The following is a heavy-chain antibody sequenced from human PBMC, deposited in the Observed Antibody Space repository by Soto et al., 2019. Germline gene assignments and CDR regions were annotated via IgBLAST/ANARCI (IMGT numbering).Heavy chain of an antibody. V-gene: IGHV3-30-3*01. CDR3: ARSQQTTVTSPLADS. J-gene: IGHJ5*02. D-gene: IGHD4-17*01. CDR1: GFTFSSYA. CDR2: ISYDGNNK. Sequence: QPRGTLRLSSAASGFTFSSYAMHWIRQAPGKGLEWVTVISYDGNNKYYADPVEGRFTISRDNSKTTLYLQMNSLTTEEKGVYYCARSQQTTVTSPLADSWGEGTLVTVSS.